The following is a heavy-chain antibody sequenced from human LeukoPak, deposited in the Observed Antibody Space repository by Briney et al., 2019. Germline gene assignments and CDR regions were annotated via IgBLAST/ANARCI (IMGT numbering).Heavy chain of an antibody. D-gene: IGHD3-22*01. J-gene: IGHJ4*02. V-gene: IGHV4-39*07. CDR2: IYYSGST. Sequence: SETLSLTCTVSGGSISSSSYYWGWIRQPPGKGLEWIGSIYYSGSTYYNPSLKSRVTISVDTSKNQFSLKLSSVTAADTAVYYCARGGSSGYLYFDYWGQGTLVTVSS. CDR3: ARGGSSGYLYFDY. CDR1: GGSISSSSYY.